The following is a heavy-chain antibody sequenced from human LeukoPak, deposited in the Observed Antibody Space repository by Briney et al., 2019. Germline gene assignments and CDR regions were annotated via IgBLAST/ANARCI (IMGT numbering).Heavy chain of an antibody. Sequence: GASVKVSCKASGGTFSSYAISWVRQAPGQGLEWMGWINPNSGGTNYAQKFQGRVTMTRDTSISTAYMELSRLRSDDTAVYYCARDNDILTGRFDPWGQGTLVTVSS. CDR1: GGTFSSYA. CDR3: ARDNDILTGRFDP. J-gene: IGHJ5*02. V-gene: IGHV1-2*02. CDR2: INPNSGGT. D-gene: IGHD3-9*01.